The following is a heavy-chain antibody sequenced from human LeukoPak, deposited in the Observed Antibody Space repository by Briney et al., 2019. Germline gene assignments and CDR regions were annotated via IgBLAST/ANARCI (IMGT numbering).Heavy chain of an antibody. J-gene: IGHJ6*03. V-gene: IGHV5-51*01. Sequence: GESLKISCKGSGYSFTSYWIGWVRQMPGKGLEWMGIIYPDDSDTRYNPSFEGQVIISVDKSISTAYLQWSSLKASDTATYYCARHGHCTNGVCYSNYYYYMDVWGKGTMVTVSS. CDR1: GYSFTSYW. D-gene: IGHD2-8*01. CDR2: IYPDDSDT. CDR3: ARHGHCTNGVCYSNYYYYMDV.